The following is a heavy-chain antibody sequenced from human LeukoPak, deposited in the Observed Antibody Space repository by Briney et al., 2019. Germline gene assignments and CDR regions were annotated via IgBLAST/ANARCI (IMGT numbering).Heavy chain of an antibody. Sequence: GGSLRLSCAASGFTFSSYAMGWVRQAPGKGLECVSAISGSGGSTYYADSVKGRFTISRDNSKNTLYLQMSSLRAEDTAVYYCAKASHYYDRGDYWGQGTLVTVSS. CDR2: ISGSGGST. J-gene: IGHJ4*02. CDR1: GFTFSSYA. V-gene: IGHV3-23*01. CDR3: AKASHYYDRGDY. D-gene: IGHD3-22*01.